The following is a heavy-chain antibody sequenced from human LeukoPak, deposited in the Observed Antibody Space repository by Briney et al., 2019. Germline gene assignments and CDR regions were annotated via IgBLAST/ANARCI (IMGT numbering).Heavy chain of an antibody. J-gene: IGHJ4*02. CDR2: INPDSGGT. CDR3: ARLRQTGSDIDY. D-gene: IGHD1-1*01. V-gene: IGHV1-2*02. CDR1: GYTFTGHY. Sequence: EASVKVSCKASGYTFTGHYMHWVRQAPGQGLEWMGWINPDSGGTNYAQKFQGRVTMTRDTSISTAYMELSRLTSDDTAVYYCARLRQTGSDIDYWGQGTLVSVSS.